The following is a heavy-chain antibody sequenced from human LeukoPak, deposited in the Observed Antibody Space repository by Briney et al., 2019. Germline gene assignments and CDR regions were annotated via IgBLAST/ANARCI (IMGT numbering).Heavy chain of an antibody. CDR3: AREESGGYFDY. V-gene: IGHV1-46*01. D-gene: IGHD2-15*01. CDR1: GYIFTSYY. Sequence: ASVKVSCKSSGYIFTSYYMHWVRQAPGQGLAWMGVSNPSGVGTNYAQKFQGRVTMTRDTSTTTVYMELSSLRSEDTAVYYCAREESGGYFDYWGQGTLVTVSS. J-gene: IGHJ4*02. CDR2: SNPSGVGT.